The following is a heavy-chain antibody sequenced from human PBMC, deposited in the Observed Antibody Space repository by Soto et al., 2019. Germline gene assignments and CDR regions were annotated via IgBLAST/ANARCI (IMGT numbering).Heavy chain of an antibody. CDR3: ASKDYYGAGVYPFDH. V-gene: IGHV1-3*01. CDR2: INVANGDV. J-gene: IGHJ4*02. D-gene: IGHD3-10*01. Sequence: QVQLVQSGAEVKKPGASVKVSCKASGYTFTAYPVHWVRQAPGQRLEWMGFINVANGDVGYSRRCQGRVTITTDTSASTIHMELSSLTSEDTAMYYCASKDYYGAGVYPFDHWGQGTLVTAPS. CDR1: GYTFTAYP.